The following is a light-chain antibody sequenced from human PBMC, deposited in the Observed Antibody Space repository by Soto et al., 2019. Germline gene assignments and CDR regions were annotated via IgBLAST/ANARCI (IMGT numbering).Light chain of an antibody. V-gene: IGKV1-13*02. CDR1: HVISGA. CDR2: DAS. J-gene: IGKJ5*01. CDR3: QKSRPRIT. Sequence: IQMTQSPSSLSASVGERVTITFQASHVISGALAWYQQQPSNDPTLLIYDASSFESAVPSRFSGSGSGTDLTLTILSPEHEAVAVYHRQKSRPRITFGQGTRLEIK.